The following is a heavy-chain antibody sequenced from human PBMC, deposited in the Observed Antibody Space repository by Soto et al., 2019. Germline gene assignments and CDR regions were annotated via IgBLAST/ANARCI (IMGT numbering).Heavy chain of an antibody. V-gene: IGHV4-30-4*01. J-gene: IGHJ4*02. Sequence: VQLQESGPGLVKPSQTLSLTCTVSGDSITSGDYYWSWIRQPPGKGLEXIGYIYYSGNTNYNPSLKGRVIMSVDTSKNQFSLKLTSVTAADTAVYYCASFVGLLWGGVSPAESWGSYYFDNWGQGTLVTVSS. CDR2: IYYSGNT. CDR1: GDSITSGDYY. CDR3: ASFVGLLWGGVSPAESWGSYYFDN. D-gene: IGHD2-8*01.